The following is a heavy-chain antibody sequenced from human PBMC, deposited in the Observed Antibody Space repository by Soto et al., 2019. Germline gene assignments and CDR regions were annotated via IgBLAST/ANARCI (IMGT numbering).Heavy chain of an antibody. CDR1: GGTFSSFINYP. J-gene: IGHJ4*02. CDR2: IVPNVGTV. CDR3: ARRDTSGFLRYFDN. V-gene: IGHV1-69*06. D-gene: IGHD3-3*01. Sequence: ASVKVSCKSSGGTFSSFINYPINWVRQAPGQGLEWMGGIVPNVGTVSYAQKFRGKVTITADKSTGTAYMELSSLRSEDTALYYCARRDTSGFLRYFDNWGQGTQVTISS.